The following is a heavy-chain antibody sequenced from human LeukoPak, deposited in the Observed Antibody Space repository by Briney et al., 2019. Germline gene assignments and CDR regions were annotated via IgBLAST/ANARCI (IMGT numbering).Heavy chain of an antibody. Sequence: GGSLRLSCAASGFIFTNYFMSWVRQAPGKGLEWVASIKHDGSEKYYVDSVRGRFTISRDNTMNSLYLQMSSLRAEDTAVYYCASAIFDYWGQGTLVTVSS. CDR1: GFIFTNYF. J-gene: IGHJ4*02. CDR2: IKHDGSEK. V-gene: IGHV3-7*01. D-gene: IGHD2-2*01. CDR3: ASAIFDY.